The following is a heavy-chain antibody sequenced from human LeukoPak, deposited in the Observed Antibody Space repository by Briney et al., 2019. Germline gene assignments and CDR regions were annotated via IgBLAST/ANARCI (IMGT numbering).Heavy chain of an antibody. CDR3: AKERVRGVIFDAFDI. CDR1: GFTFSSYA. D-gene: IGHD3-10*01. Sequence: PGRSLRLSCLASGFTFSSYAMHWVRQAPGKGLEWVAVMSYDGNNRYYTDSVKGRFTISRDNSKYTVYLQMNSLRAEDTAVYYCAKERVRGVIFDAFDIWGQGTMVTVSS. V-gene: IGHV3-30*18. CDR2: MSYDGNNR. J-gene: IGHJ3*02.